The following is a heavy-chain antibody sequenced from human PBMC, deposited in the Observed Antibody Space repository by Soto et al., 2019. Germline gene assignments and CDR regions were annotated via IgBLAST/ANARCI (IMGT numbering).Heavy chain of an antibody. V-gene: IGHV4-39*01. D-gene: IGHD5-18*01. CDR3: ARLARGFTYGDDTFDI. CDR1: GGSINTRSHY. CDR2: IYFGGIT. Sequence: SETLSLTCTVSGGSINTRSHYWGWIRQTPGKGLEWIGSIYFGGITDYNPPLKSRVTISLDTSNNQFSLKLNSVTAADTAMYYCARLARGFTYGDDTFDIWGQGTMVTV. J-gene: IGHJ3*02.